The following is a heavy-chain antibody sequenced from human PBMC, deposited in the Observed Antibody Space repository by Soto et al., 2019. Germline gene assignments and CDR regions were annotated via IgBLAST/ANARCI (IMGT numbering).Heavy chain of an antibody. D-gene: IGHD4-4*01. Sequence: QLRLQESGSGLVKPSQTLSLTCAVSGGSISSGGYSWSWLRQPPGKGLEWIGYIYHSGSTFYNPSRKSRVTTSVDRSKNQFSLNLSSVTAADTAVYYYARGMTTVTTYDYWGQGTLVTVSS. CDR3: ARGMTTVTTYDY. V-gene: IGHV4-30-2*01. CDR2: IYHSGST. J-gene: IGHJ4*02. CDR1: GGSISSGGYS.